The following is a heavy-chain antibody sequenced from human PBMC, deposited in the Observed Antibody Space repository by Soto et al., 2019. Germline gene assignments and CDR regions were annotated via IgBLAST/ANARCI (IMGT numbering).Heavy chain of an antibody. Sequence: QVQLVESGGGVVQPGRSLRLSCAASGFTFSSYGMHWVRQAPGKGLEWVAVISYDGSNKYYADSVKGRFTISRDNSKNTLYLQMNGLRAEDTAVYYCAKDGGSAYYGSGSCSYWGQGTLVTVSS. D-gene: IGHD3-10*01. CDR3: AKDGGSAYYGSGSCSY. J-gene: IGHJ4*02. V-gene: IGHV3-30*18. CDR2: ISYDGSNK. CDR1: GFTFSSYG.